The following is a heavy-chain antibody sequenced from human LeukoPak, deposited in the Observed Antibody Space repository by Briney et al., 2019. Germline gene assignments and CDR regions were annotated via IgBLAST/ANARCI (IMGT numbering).Heavy chain of an antibody. CDR2: INTGGSTT. D-gene: IGHD3-16*01. CDR3: VKGGY. Sequence: PGGSLRLSCAASGFTFSSYWMHWVRQAPGKGLVWVSRINTGGSTTDYADSVKGRFTISRDNAKNTLYLQMNSLRAEDTAVYYCVKGGYWGQGTLVTVSS. V-gene: IGHV3-74*01. J-gene: IGHJ4*02. CDR1: GFTFSSYW.